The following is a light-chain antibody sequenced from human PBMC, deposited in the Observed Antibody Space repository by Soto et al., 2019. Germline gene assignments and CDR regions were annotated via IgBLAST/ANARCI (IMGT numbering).Light chain of an antibody. J-gene: IGLJ2*01. CDR2: EVS. CDR3: SSYTSISFVV. V-gene: IGLV2-14*01. Sequence: QSVLTQPASVSGSPGQSITISCTGTDSDVGGYNYVSWYQQHPGKAPKLMIYEVSNRPSGVSNRFSGSKSGNTASLTISGLQTEDEADYYCSSYTSISFVVFGGGTKLTVL. CDR1: DSDVGGYNY.